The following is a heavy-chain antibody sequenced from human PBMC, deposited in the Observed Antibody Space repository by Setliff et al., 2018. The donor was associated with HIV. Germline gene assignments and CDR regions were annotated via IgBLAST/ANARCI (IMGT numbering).Heavy chain of an antibody. CDR1: GYSISSGFY. D-gene: IGHD3-22*01. J-gene: IGHJ5*02. Sequence: SETLSLTCAVSGYSISSGFYWSWMRQPPGKGLEWIGSIYQSGNTNYNPSLKSRVTISIDTSKNQFSLNLTSVTAADTAVYYCASRVYYYDSNNFLREEGFDPWGQGTLVTVS. CDR3: ASRVYYYDSNNFLREEGFDP. V-gene: IGHV4-38-2*01. CDR2: IYQSGNT.